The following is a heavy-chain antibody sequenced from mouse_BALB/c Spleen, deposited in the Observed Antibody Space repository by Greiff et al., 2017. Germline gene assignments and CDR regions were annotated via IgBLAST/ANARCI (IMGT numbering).Heavy chain of an antibody. CDR2: ISYDGSN. Sequence: DVKLQESGPGLVKPSQSLSLTCSVTGYSITSGYYWNWIRQFPGNKLEWMGYISYDGSNNYNPSLKNRISITRDTSKNQFFLKLNSVTTEDTATYYCAGGNPFAYWGQGTLVTVSA. CDR3: AGGNPFAY. CDR1: GYSITSGYY. V-gene: IGHV3-6*02. D-gene: IGHD2-1*01. J-gene: IGHJ3*01.